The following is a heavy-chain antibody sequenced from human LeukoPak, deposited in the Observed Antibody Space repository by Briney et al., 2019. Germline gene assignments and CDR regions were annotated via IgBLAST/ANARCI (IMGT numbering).Heavy chain of an antibody. D-gene: IGHD1/OR15-1a*01. V-gene: IGHV3-11*05. Sequence: GGSLRLSCAASGFTFSDYYMSWIRQAPGKGLEWISYISSSGSYTIYADSVKGRFTISRDNAKNSLYLQMNSLRAEDTAVYYCARAENNAFDIWGQGTMVTVSS. J-gene: IGHJ3*02. CDR2: ISSSGSYT. CDR1: GFTFSDYY. CDR3: ARAENNAFDI.